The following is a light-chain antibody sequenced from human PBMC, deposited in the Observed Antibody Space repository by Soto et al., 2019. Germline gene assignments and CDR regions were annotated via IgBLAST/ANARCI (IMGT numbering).Light chain of an antibody. V-gene: IGKV1D-12*01. Sequence: DIQMTQSPSSVSASVGDRVTITCRASQDISGWLAWYQQKLGKAPKFLIFAASSLQSGVPSRFSGSGSGTNFTLTISSLQAEDYATYYCQQANSCPPTFGPGTKVDIK. CDR3: QQANSCPPT. CDR2: AAS. J-gene: IGKJ3*01. CDR1: QDISGW.